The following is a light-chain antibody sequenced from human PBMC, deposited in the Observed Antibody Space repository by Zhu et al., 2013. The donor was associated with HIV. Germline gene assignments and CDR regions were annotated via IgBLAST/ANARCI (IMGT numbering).Light chain of an antibody. CDR3: QQLHSYPRT. CDR2: SAS. V-gene: IGKV1-9*01. J-gene: IGKJ1*01. CDR1: QDIRTY. Sequence: LTQAPSFLSASVGDRVTITCRASQDIRTYLAWYQQKPGEAPHLLISSASTLQSGVPSRFSGSGSGTEFTLTITTLQPGDLATYFCQQLHSYPRTFGQGTKVDIK.